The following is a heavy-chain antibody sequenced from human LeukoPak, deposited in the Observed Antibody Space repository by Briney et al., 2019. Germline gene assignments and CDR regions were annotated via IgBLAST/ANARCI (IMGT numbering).Heavy chain of an antibody. J-gene: IGHJ4*02. Sequence: GGSLRLSCAASGFTFSRYSMHWVRQAPGKGLEYVSAISNNGGSTYYARSVKGRFTISRDNSKNTLYLQMGSLRAEDMAVYYCARTSIAAREADYWGQGTLVTVSS. CDR1: GFTFSRYS. V-gene: IGHV3-64*01. D-gene: IGHD6-6*01. CDR3: ARTSIAAREADY. CDR2: ISNNGGST.